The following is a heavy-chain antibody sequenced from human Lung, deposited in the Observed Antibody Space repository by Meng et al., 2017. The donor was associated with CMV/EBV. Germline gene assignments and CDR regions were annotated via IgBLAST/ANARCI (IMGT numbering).Heavy chain of an antibody. CDR3: LRRSGGSV. CDR2: IPHRGSS. V-gene: IGHV4-4*02. CDR1: GDSITNHNW. J-gene: IGHJ1*01. D-gene: IGHD3-10*01. Sequence: QVQLRGSGPALVQPSETPSLTFAVSGDSITNHNWRAWVRQPPGKGLEWIGEIPHRGSSAYNPSLKSRVSMSIDKSKNQFSLKLTSVTAADTAVYHCLRRSGGSVWGQGTLVTVSS.